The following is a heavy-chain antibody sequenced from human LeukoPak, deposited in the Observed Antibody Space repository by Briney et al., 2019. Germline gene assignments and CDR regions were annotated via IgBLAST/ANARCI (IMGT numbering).Heavy chain of an antibody. Sequence: GGSLRLSCAASGFTFSSYEMNWVRQAPGKGLEWVSYISNSGSAIYYADSVKGRFSISRDNAKNSLYLQMSSLRAEDTAVYYCGRDLRGFPYYYYYMDVWGKGTTVTVSS. V-gene: IGHV3-48*03. CDR2: ISNSGSAI. J-gene: IGHJ6*03. CDR3: GRDLRGFPYYYYYMDV. CDR1: GFTFSSYE.